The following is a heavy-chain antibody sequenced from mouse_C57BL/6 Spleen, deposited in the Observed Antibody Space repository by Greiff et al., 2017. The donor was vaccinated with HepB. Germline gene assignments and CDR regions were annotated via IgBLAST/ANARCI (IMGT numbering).Heavy chain of an antibody. D-gene: IGHD1-1*01. J-gene: IGHJ1*03. V-gene: IGHV14-2*01. CDR2: IDPEDGET. CDR1: GFNIKDYY. CDR3: ARSESDYGSSYLNWYFEV. Sequence: VQLKESGAELVKPGASVKLSCTASGFNIKDYYMHWVQQRTEQGLEWIGWIDPEDGETKYAPKFQGKATITADTSSNTAYLQLSSLTSEDTAVYYCARSESDYGSSYLNWYFEVWGTGTTVTVSS.